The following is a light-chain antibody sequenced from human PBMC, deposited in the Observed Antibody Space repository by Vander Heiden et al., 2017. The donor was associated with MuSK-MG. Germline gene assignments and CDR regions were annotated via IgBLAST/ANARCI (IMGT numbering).Light chain of an antibody. V-gene: IGLV3-25*03. CDR3: QSADSSGTPVV. Sequence: SYELTQPPSVSVSPRQTATITCPGDALPKQYAYWYQQKPGQAPVLVIYKDSERPSGIPERFSGSSSGTTVTLTISGVQAEDEADYYCQSADSSGTPVVFGGGTKLTVL. CDR1: ALPKQY. CDR2: KDS. J-gene: IGLJ2*01.